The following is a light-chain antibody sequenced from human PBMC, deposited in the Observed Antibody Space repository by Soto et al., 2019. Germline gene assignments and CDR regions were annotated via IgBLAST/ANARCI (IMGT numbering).Light chain of an antibody. Sequence: QSALTQSPSASGSPGQSVTISCTGTSSDIGGYNSVSWYQQHPGKATKVMIYDVTKRPSGVPDRFSGSKSGNTASLTVSALQAEDEADYYCSSYTDRKTLVFGTGTKLTVL. CDR2: DVT. CDR1: SSDIGGYNS. CDR3: SSYTDRKTLV. V-gene: IGLV2-8*01. J-gene: IGLJ1*01.